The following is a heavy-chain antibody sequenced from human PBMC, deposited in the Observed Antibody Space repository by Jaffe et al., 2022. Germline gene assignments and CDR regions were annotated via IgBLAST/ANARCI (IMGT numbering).Heavy chain of an antibody. CDR2: IYYSGST. J-gene: IGHJ4*02. D-gene: IGHD6-6*01. CDR3: ARLGVAARPRGDYFDY. V-gene: IGHV4-39*01. CDR1: GGSISSSSYY. Sequence: QLQLQESGPGLVKPSETLSLTCTVSGGSISSSSYYWGWIRQPPGKGLEWIGSIYYSGSTYYNPSLKSRVTISVDTSKNQFSLKLSSVTAADTAVYYCARLGVAARPRGDYFDYWGQGTLVTVSS.